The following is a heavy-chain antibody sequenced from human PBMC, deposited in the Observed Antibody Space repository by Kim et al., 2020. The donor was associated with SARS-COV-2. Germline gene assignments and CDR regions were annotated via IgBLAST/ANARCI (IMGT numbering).Heavy chain of an antibody. D-gene: IGHD3-22*01. CDR3: AKATVYYDSSGYSDY. J-gene: IGHJ4*02. Sequence: DSVKGRFTIARDNSKNTLYLQMNSLRAEDTAVYYCAKATVYYDSSGYSDYWGQGTLVTVSS. V-gene: IGHV3-23*01.